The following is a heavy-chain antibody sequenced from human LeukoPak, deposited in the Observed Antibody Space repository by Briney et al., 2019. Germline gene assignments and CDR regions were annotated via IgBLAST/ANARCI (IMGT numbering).Heavy chain of an antibody. V-gene: IGHV1-46*01. CDR1: GYTFTSNY. CDR3: AREDCSGGSCYSHWFDP. CDR2: IYPRDGST. J-gene: IGHJ5*02. Sequence: ASVKVSCKASGYTFTSNYIHWVRQAPGQGLEWMGMIYPRDGSTSYAQKFQGRVTVTRDTSTSTVHMELSGLRSEDTAVYYCAREDCSGGSCYSHWFDPWGQGTLVTVSS. D-gene: IGHD2-15*01.